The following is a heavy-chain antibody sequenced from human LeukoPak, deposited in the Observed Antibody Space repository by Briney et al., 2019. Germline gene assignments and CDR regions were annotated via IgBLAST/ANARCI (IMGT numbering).Heavy chain of an antibody. V-gene: IGHV3-48*04. CDR3: ARVEWQLASPRFDP. J-gene: IGHJ5*02. D-gene: IGHD6-6*01. CDR2: ISNGDSTI. Sequence: GGSLRLSCAASGFSVNAYAMTWVRQSPGKGLEWLSYISNGDSTIDYADSVKGRFSVSRDNAQKSLFLQMASLRADDSAVYYCARVEWQLASPRFDPRGQGTLVTVSS. CDR1: GFSVNAYA.